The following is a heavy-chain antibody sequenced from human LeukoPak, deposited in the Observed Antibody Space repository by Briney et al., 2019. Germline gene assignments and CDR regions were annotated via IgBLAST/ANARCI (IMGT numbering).Heavy chain of an antibody. D-gene: IGHD1-26*01. J-gene: IGHJ2*01. V-gene: IGHV3-7*01. CDR1: GFTFSNYW. CDR2: IKQDGSEK. Sequence: GGSLRLSCAASGFTFSNYWMHWVRQAPGKGLEWVANIKQDGSEKHYVDSVKGRFTISRDNAKNSLYLQMNSLRAEDTAVYYCAGRHFDLWGRGTLVTVSS. CDR3: AGRHFDL.